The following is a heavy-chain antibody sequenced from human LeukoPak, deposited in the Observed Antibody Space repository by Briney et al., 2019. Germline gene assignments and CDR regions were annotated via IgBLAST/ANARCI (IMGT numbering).Heavy chain of an antibody. CDR1: GFIFRNYA. CDR3: VKPVSDGPGPDAFCI. J-gene: IGHJ3*02. CDR2: ISGTGRST. V-gene: IGHV3-23*01. Sequence: GGSLRLSCAASGFIFRNYAMSWVHQAPGTGLEWVSGISGTGRSTYYADSVKGRFTISRDNSKNTVYLQMNSLRAEDPAVYYCVKPVSDGPGPDAFCIWGQGTMVTVSS. D-gene: IGHD5-24*01.